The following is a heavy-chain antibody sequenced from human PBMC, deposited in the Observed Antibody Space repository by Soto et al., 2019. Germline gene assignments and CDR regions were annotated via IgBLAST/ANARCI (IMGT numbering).Heavy chain of an antibody. Sequence: QVQLVQSGAEVKKPGSSVKVSCKASGGTFSSYTISWVRQAPGQGLEWMGRIIPILGIANYAQKFQGRVTITADKSTSTAYMELSSLRSEDTAVYYGAGEGNYGDYDGGFDYWGQGTLVTVSS. CDR1: GGTFSSYT. CDR2: IIPILGIA. D-gene: IGHD4-17*01. V-gene: IGHV1-69*02. J-gene: IGHJ4*02. CDR3: AGEGNYGDYDGGFDY.